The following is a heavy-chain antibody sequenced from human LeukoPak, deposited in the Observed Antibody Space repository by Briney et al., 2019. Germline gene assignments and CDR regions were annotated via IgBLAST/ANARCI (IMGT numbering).Heavy chain of an antibody. Sequence: SGTLSLTCAVSGGSISSNNWWGWVRQPPGKGLEWIGEIYHSGSPNYNPSLNGRVTISMDNSKNQLSLNLISVTAADTAIYFCATRHHSRTYMVPLDSWGQGTLVTVSS. J-gene: IGHJ4*02. CDR3: ATRHHSRTYMVPLDS. CDR2: IYHSGSP. V-gene: IGHV4-4*02. D-gene: IGHD3-10*01. CDR1: GGSISSNNW.